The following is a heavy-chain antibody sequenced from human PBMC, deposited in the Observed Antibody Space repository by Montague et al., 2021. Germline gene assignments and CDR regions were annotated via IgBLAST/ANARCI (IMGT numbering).Heavy chain of an antibody. Sequence: CAISGDSVSNNNAAWNWIRESPSRGLEWLGRTYYRSTWYTDYEVSVKGRIAINPDTSKNQFSLQLNSVTPEDTAVYYCAREGVGDLLFSFDSWGQGTLVTVSS. D-gene: IGHD3-10*01. CDR2: TYYRSTWYT. CDR1: GDSVSNNNAA. J-gene: IGHJ4*02. CDR3: AREGVGDLLFSFDS. V-gene: IGHV6-1*01.